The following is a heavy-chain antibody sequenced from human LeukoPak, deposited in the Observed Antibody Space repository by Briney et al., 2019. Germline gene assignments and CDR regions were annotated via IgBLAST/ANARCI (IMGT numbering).Heavy chain of an antibody. Sequence: SETLSLTCTVSGGSISRYYWSWIRQPPGKGLEWIGYIYYSGSTNYDPSLKSRVTISVDTSKNQFSLKLSSVTAADTAVYYCARTYYYDSSGYYSDAFDIWGQGTMVTVSS. V-gene: IGHV4-59*01. J-gene: IGHJ3*02. CDR3: ARTYYYDSSGYYSDAFDI. CDR1: GGSISRYY. CDR2: IYYSGST. D-gene: IGHD3-22*01.